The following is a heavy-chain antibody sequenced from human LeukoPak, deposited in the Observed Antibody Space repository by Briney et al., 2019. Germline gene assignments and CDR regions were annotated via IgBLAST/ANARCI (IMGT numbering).Heavy chain of an antibody. CDR1: GFTFDDYA. V-gene: IGHV3-43*02. J-gene: IGHJ4*02. D-gene: IGHD6-13*01. CDR3: AKVYVGSWYAYDH. Sequence: GGSLRLSCTASGFTFDDYAMHWVRQAPAKGLEWVSLISGGGGTTDYADSVKGRFTISRDNRRNSLYLHMNSLRTEGTALYFCAKVYVGSWYAYDHWGQGTLVTVSS. CDR2: ISGGGGTT.